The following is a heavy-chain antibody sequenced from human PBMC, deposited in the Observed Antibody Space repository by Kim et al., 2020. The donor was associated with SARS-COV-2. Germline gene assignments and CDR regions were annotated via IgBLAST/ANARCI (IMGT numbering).Heavy chain of an antibody. CDR3: TRGPF. Sequence: GGSLRLSCAASGFSFSEWWMDWVRQAPGKGPEWGARIDNDGTTTLYADSVKGRFTISRDNSKNTLYLQMTGLRADDTGVYYCTRGPFWGQGTLVTVSS. J-gene: IGHJ4*02. CDR2: IDNDGTTT. CDR1: GFSFSEWW. V-gene: IGHV3-74*01.